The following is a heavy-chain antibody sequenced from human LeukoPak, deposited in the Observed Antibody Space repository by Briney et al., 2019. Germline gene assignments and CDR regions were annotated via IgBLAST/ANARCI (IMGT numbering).Heavy chain of an antibody. Sequence: GGSLRLSCAASGFTFSSYAMSWVRQAPGKGLEWVSAISGSGGSTYYADSVKGRFTISRDNSKSTLYLQMNSLRAEDTAVYYCAKGGHIVVVTAILYYFDYWGQGTLVTVSS. J-gene: IGHJ4*02. V-gene: IGHV3-23*01. CDR3: AKGGHIVVVTAILYYFDY. CDR1: GFTFSSYA. D-gene: IGHD2-21*02. CDR2: ISGSGGST.